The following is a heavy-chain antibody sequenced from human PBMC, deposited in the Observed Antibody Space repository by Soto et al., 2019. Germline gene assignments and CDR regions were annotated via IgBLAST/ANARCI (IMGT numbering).Heavy chain of an antibody. CDR3: ARQGEYQLLYASYGSYYYYGMDV. D-gene: IGHD2-2*02. V-gene: IGHV1-69*01. J-gene: IGHJ6*02. CDR2: IIPIFGTA. CDR1: GGTFSSYA. Sequence: QVQLVQSGAEVKKPGSSVKVSCKASGGTFSSYAISWVRQAPGQGLEWMGGIIPIFGTANYAQKFQGRVTITADESTSTADMELSSLRSEDTAVYYCARQGEYQLLYASYGSYYYYGMDVWGQGTTVTVSS.